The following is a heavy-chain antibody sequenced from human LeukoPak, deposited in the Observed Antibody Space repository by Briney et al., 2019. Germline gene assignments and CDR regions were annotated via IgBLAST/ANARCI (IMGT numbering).Heavy chain of an antibody. CDR1: GYTFTSYG. D-gene: IGHD6-19*01. CDR3: ARDGAVAGIAYYYGMDV. V-gene: IGHV1-18*01. J-gene: IGHJ6*02. Sequence: ASVKVSCKASGYTFTSYGISWVRQAPGQGLEWMGWISAYNGNTNYAQKLQGRVTMTTDTSTSTAYMELRSLRSDDTAVYYCARDGAVAGIAYYYGMDVWGQGTTVTVSS. CDR2: ISAYNGNT.